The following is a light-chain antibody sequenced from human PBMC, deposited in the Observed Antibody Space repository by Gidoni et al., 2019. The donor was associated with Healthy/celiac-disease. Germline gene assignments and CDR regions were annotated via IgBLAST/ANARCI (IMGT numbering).Light chain of an antibody. V-gene: IGKV3D-11*02. CDR2: DAS. CDR1: QSVGSY. CDR3: QQRSNWPWT. Sequence: LIPPPAPLSLSPGERATLSCRASQSVGSYLAWYQQKPGQAPRLLIYDASNRATGIPARFSGSGPGTDFTLTISSLEPEDFAVYYCQQRSNWPWTFGQGTKVEIK. J-gene: IGKJ1*01.